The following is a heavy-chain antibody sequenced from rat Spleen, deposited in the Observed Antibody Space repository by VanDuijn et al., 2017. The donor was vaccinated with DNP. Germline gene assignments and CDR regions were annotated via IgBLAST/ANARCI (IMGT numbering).Heavy chain of an antibody. V-gene: IGHV5S10*01. CDR1: GFSFSDYN. D-gene: IGHD1-5*01. J-gene: IGHJ2*01. Sequence: EVQLVESGGGLVQPGRSLKLSCADSGFSFSDYNMAWVRQAPKRGLEWVAIISHSDGRSWYPDSVKGRFTISRDNAKSSLYLQMNSLKSEDTATYYCTRESQYRFDYWGQGVMVTVSS. CDR3: TRESQYRFDY. CDR2: ISHSDGRS.